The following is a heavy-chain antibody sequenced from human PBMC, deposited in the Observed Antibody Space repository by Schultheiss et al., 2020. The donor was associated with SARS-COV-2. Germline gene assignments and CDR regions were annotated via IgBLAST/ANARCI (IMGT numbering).Heavy chain of an antibody. CDR3: AKPRYYDSSAPGG. CDR2: LSGSGAST. D-gene: IGHD3-22*01. J-gene: IGHJ4*02. CDR1: GFTFSRYA. V-gene: IGHV3-23*01. Sequence: GGSLRLSCAASGFTFSRYAMSWVRQAPGKGLEWVSALSGSGASTYYADSVKGRFTISRDNSKNTLYLQMNSLRAEDTAVYYCAKPRYYDSSAPGGWGQGTLVTVSS.